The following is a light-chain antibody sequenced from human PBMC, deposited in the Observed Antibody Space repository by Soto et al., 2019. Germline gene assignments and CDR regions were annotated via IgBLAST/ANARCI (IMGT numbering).Light chain of an antibody. J-gene: IGLJ1*01. CDR2: GLH. CDR3: TAFSTYHLYL. V-gene: IGLV2-14*01. Sequence: QSVLTQPISVSGSPGQSMTISCTGNSNDIGSYDYVCWYQQHPFKAPRLLIHGLHNRSLGISGRFSASKAGLTASLTISGLQAEDEADYYCTAFSTYHLYLFGPGTKVTVL. CDR1: SNDIGSYDY.